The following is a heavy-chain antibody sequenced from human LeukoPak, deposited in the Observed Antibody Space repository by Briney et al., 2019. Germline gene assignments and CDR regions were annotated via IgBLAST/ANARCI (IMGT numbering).Heavy chain of an antibody. Sequence: GGSLRLSCAASGFTFSDHYMDWVRQAPGKGLEWVGRSRNKANSYSTTFGKSVKGRLTISRDESENSLYLQLNSLETEDTGVYYCVRLSRGAMNYYMDVWGKGTTVTISS. D-gene: IGHD3-10*01. CDR2: SRNKANSYST. CDR3: VRLSRGAMNYYMDV. V-gene: IGHV3-72*01. CDR1: GFTFSDHY. J-gene: IGHJ6*03.